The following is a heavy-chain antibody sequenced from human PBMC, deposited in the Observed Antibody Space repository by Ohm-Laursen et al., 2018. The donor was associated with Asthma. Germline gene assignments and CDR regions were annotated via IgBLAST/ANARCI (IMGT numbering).Heavy chain of an antibody. Sequence: SLRLSCTASAFSFNNYGMHWVRQAPGKGLEWVAVMSYDETNKHYADSVKGRFTISRDNSKNTLYLHINSLRDEDTAVYYCARSPHYDFWSGYYFDYWGQGTLVTVSS. CDR2: MSYDETNK. V-gene: IGHV3-30*03. CDR1: AFSFNNYG. D-gene: IGHD3-3*01. J-gene: IGHJ4*02. CDR3: ARSPHYDFWSGYYFDY.